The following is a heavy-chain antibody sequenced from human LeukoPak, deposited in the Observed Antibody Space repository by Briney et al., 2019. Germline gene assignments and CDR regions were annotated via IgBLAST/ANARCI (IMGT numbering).Heavy chain of an antibody. J-gene: IGHJ4*02. V-gene: IGHV5-51*01. CDR3: ASNEGLYSGSYYVFDY. D-gene: IGHD1-26*01. CDR2: IYPGDSDT. Sequence: GESLKISCKGSGYSFTSYWIGWVRQMPGKGLEWMGIIYPGDSDTRYSPSFQGQGNISADKSISTAYLQWSSLKASDTAMYYCASNEGLYSGSYYVFDYWGQGTLVTVSS. CDR1: GYSFTSYW.